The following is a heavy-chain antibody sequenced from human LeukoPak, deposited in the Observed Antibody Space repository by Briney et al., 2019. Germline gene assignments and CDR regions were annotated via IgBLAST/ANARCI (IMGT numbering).Heavy chain of an antibody. CDR2: IHYSGRT. V-gene: IGHV4-59*08. CDR3: ARGTAMSRFDP. CDR1: GGSISNYY. Sequence: SETLSLTCTVSGGSISNYYWSWIRQPPGKGLEWIGYIHYSGRTKYDPSLESRVTISVDTSKNQFSLKLSSVTAADTAVYYCARGTAMSRFDPWGQGTLVTVSS. D-gene: IGHD5-18*01. J-gene: IGHJ5*02.